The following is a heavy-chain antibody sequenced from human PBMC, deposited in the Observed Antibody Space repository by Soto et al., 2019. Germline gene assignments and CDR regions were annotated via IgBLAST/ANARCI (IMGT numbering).Heavy chain of an antibody. J-gene: IGHJ4*02. CDR3: AREVWGPLYYFDL. CDR2: IYYSGST. D-gene: IGHD7-27*01. Sequence: SETLSLTCTVSGGSISSGDYYWSWIRQPPGKGLEWIGYIYYSGSTYYNPSLKSRVTISLDTSKNQFSLRLSSVTAADTAVYYCAREVWGPLYYFDLWGPGTLVTVSS. V-gene: IGHV4-30-4*02. CDR1: GGSISSGDYY.